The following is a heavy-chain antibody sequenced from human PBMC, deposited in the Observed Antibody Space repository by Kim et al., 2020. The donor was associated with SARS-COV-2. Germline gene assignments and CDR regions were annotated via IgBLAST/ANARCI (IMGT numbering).Heavy chain of an antibody. CDR1: GFTFSSYI. CDR2: ISSTSTYI. CDR3: ARSGQRSRDYFD. Sequence: GGSLRLSCAASGFTFSSYIMSWVRQAPGKGLEWVSSISSTSTYIYYADSVRGRFTISRDNARNSVSLQMSSLGAEDTAVYFCARSGQRSRDYFD. J-gene: IGHJ3*01. V-gene: IGHV3-21*01. D-gene: IGHD3-16*01.